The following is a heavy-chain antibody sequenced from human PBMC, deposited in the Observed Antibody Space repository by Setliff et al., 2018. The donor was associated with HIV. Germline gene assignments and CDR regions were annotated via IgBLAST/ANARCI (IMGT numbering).Heavy chain of an antibody. CDR3: ARDPRTDSSYAWFDS. CDR2: LSGTSSTI. J-gene: IGHJ5*01. V-gene: IGHV3-11*04. CDR1: GFSFSDYY. Sequence: GGSLRLSCAASGFSFSDYYMYWIRQAPGKGLEWVSSLSGTSSTIYLADSVKGRFTISRDNAQNSLYLQMNSLRVEDTAVYYCARDPRTDSSYAWFDSWGQGTLVTVSS. D-gene: IGHD6-6*01.